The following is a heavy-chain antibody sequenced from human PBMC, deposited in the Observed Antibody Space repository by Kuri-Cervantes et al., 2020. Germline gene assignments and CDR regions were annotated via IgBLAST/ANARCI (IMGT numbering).Heavy chain of an antibody. V-gene: IGHV3-23*01. D-gene: IGHD6-19*01. Sequence: GESLKISCAASGFIFSSFAMGWVRQAPGKGLEWVSGISGSGAGKYYADPVEGRFTISRDNSKNTLYLQMNSLRAEDTAIYYCGKPGGGVWSFDSWGQGTLVTISS. CDR3: GKPGGGVWSFDS. CDR1: GFIFSSFA. CDR2: ISGSGAGK. J-gene: IGHJ4*02.